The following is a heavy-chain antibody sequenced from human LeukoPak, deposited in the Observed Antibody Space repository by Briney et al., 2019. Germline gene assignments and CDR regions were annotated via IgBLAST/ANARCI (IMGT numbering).Heavy chain of an antibody. CDR3: ARDWVTVAEHDYGGNPTDAFDI. V-gene: IGHV4-59*01. CDR1: GGSISSYY. Sequence: SETLSLTCTVSGGSISSYYWSWIRQPPGKGLEWIGYIYYSGSTNYNPSLKSRVTISVDTSKNQFSLKLSSVTAADTAVYYCARDWVTVAEHDYGGNPTDAFDIWGQGTMVTVSS. D-gene: IGHD4-23*01. CDR2: IYYSGST. J-gene: IGHJ3*02.